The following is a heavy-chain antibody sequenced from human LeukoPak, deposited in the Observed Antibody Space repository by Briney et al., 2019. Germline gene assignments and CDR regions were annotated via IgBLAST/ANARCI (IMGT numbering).Heavy chain of an antibody. CDR1: GFTFSNFA. Sequence: GGSLRLSCAASGFTFSNFAISWVRQAPGKGLEWVSAVSGSGGSTYYADSVKGRFTITRDNSKNTLYLQMNSLRAEDTAVYYCTRGAGWLIDYWGQGILVTVSS. CDR3: TRGAGWLIDY. V-gene: IGHV3-23*01. CDR2: VSGSGGST. J-gene: IGHJ4*02. D-gene: IGHD3-16*01.